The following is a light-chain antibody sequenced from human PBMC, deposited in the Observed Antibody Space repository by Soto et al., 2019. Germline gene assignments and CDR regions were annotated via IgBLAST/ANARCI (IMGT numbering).Light chain of an antibody. CDR1: QSISSN. CDR3: QQRSSWPLT. CDR2: GIS. J-gene: IGKJ4*02. Sequence: EIVMTPSPATLSVSPVERATLSCWASQSISSNLAWYQQKAGQAPRLLIYGISKRATDIPDRFSGSGSGTDFTLTISSLEPEDFAVYFCQQRSSWPLTFGGGTRWIS. V-gene: IGKV3-11*01.